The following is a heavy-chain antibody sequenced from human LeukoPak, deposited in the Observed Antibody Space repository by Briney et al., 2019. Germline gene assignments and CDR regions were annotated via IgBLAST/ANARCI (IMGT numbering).Heavy chain of an antibody. Sequence: PSETLSLTCAVYGGSFSGYYWGWIRQPPGKGLEWIGEINHSGSTNYNPSLKSRVTISVDTSKNQFSLKLSSVTAADTAVYYCARAGRPTGSLGYWGQGTLVTVSS. CDR2: INHSGST. CDR1: GGSFSGYY. CDR3: ARAGRPTGSLGY. V-gene: IGHV4-34*01. J-gene: IGHJ4*02. D-gene: IGHD4-17*01.